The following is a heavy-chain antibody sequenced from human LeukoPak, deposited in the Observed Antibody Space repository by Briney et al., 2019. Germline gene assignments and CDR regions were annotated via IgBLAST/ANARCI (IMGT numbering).Heavy chain of an antibody. CDR1: EFTVSTNY. V-gene: IGHV3-66*01. CDR2: IYSGGST. Sequence: GGSLRLSCAASEFTVSTNYMSWVRQAPGKGLEWVSVIYSGGSTYYADSVKGRFIISRDKSKNTLYLQMNSLRAEDTAVYYCARATHWYFDLWGRGTLATVSS. CDR3: ARATHWYFDL. J-gene: IGHJ2*01.